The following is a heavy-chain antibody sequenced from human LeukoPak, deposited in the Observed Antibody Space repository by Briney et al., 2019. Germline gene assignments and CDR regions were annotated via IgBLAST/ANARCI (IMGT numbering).Heavy chain of an antibody. CDR2: ISSSSSYI. V-gene: IGHV3-21*01. D-gene: IGHD2-15*01. Sequence: GGSLRLSCAASGFTFSSYSMNWVRQAPGKGLEWVSSISSSSSYIYYADSVKGRFTISRDDAKNSLYLQMNSLRAEDTAVYYCAREDWPPYCSGGSCYPRYFDLWGRGTLVTVSS. CDR3: AREDWPPYCSGGSCYPRYFDL. CDR1: GFTFSSYS. J-gene: IGHJ2*01.